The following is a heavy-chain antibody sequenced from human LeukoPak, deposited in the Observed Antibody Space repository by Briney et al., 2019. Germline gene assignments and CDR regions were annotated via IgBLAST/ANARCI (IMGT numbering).Heavy chain of an antibody. V-gene: IGHV4-39*01. CDR3: ARNRYYYGSGSYGVPNWFDP. Sequence: SETLSLTCTFSGGSISSSNYYWGWIRQPPGKGLEWIGSFYNSGSTYYNPSLKSRVTISVDTSKNQFSLKLSSVTAADTAVYYCARNRYYYGSGSYGVPNWFDPWGQGTLVTVSS. CDR1: GGSISSSNYY. J-gene: IGHJ5*02. CDR2: FYNSGST. D-gene: IGHD3-10*01.